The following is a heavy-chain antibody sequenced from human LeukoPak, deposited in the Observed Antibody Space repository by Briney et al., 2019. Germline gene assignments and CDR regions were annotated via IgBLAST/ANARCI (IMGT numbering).Heavy chain of an antibody. V-gene: IGHV3-30*03. Sequence: PGGSLRLSCAASGFTFSSYGMHWVRQAPGKGLEWVAVISYDGSNKYYADSVKGRFTISRDNSKNTLYLQMNSLRAEDTAVYYCARGSSLWDGNYGPWGQGTLVTVSS. D-gene: IGHD4-17*01. J-gene: IGHJ5*02. CDR3: ARGSSLWDGNYGP. CDR2: ISYDGSNK. CDR1: GFTFSSYG.